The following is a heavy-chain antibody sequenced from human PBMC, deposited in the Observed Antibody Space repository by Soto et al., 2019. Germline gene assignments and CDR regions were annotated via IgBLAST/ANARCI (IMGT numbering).Heavy chain of an antibody. V-gene: IGHV3-74*01. CDR3: ARDRSYSLDV. Sequence: EVQLVESGGCLLQPGGSLRLSCAVSGSTFSNDWMHWVRQAPGKGLVWVSHINSDGSSTNYADFVKGRFTIARDNAKNTVYLQMNSLRAEDTAEYYCARDRSYSLDVWGQWTTVTVSS. J-gene: IGHJ6*02. CDR2: INSDGSST. CDR1: GSTFSNDW.